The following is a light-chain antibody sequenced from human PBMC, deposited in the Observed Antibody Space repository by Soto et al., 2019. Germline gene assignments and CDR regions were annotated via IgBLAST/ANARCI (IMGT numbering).Light chain of an antibody. V-gene: IGKV3-11*01. Sequence: IVLTQSPCTLSLSPGERATLSCRASQSVSSHLAWYQQKPGQAPRLLIYDASNRATGIPARFSGSGSGTDFTLTISSLEPEDFAVYYCQQRSNWPPTWPFGQGTKVDIK. CDR1: QSVSSH. CDR3: QQRSNWPPTWP. CDR2: DAS. J-gene: IGKJ1*01.